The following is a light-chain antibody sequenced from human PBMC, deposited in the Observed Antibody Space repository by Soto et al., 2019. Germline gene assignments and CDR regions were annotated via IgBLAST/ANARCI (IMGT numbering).Light chain of an antibody. CDR3: AAWDDSLSGYV. CDR1: SSNIGGYY. J-gene: IGLJ1*01. V-gene: IGLV1-47*01. CDR2: RNN. Sequence: QSVLTQPPSASGTPGQRVTISCSGSSSNIGGYYVSWYQQLPGTAPKVLIYRNNQRPSGVPDRFSGSKSGTSASLAISGLRSDDEADYYCAAWDDSLSGYVFGTGTNLTVL.